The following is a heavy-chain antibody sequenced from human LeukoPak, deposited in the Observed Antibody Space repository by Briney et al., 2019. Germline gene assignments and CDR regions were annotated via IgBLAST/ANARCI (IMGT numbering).Heavy chain of an antibody. J-gene: IGHJ4*02. V-gene: IGHV1-18*01. CDR2: ISAYNDNT. D-gene: IGHD6-19*01. CDR3: AREGVAVAGRSGAYYFDY. Sequence: ASVKVSCKASGYTFTRYGISWVRQAPGHGLEWMGWISAYNDNTNYAQKLQGRVTMTTDTSTSTAYMELRSLRSDDTAVYYCAREGVAVAGRSGAYYFDYWGQGTLVTVSS. CDR1: GYTFTRYG.